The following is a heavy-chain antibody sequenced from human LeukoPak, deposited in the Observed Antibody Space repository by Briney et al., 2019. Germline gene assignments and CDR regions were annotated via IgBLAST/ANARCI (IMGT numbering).Heavy chain of an antibody. J-gene: IGHJ3*02. V-gene: IGHV1-18*01. CDR3: ARDFAGPTDSEPYSETFDM. CDR2: ISVHNGDT. D-gene: IGHD2-15*01. CDR1: AYTFNTYG. Sequence: ASVKVSCKASAYTFNTYGISWVRQAPGQGLKWMGWISVHNGDTKYAQMLQGRVTMTTDTSTSTAYMELRSLRADDTAVYFCARDFAGPTDSEPYSETFDMWGQGTMVTVSS.